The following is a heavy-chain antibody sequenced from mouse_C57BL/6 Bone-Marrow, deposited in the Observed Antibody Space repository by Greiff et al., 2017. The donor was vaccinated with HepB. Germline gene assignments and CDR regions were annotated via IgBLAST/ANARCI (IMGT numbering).Heavy chain of an antibody. V-gene: IGHV3-6*01. Sequence: VQLKESGPGLVKPSQSLSLTCSVTGYSITSGYYWNWIRQFPGNKLEWMGYISYDGSNNYNPSLKNRISITRDTSKNQFFLKLNSVTTEDTATYYCARDYYGSPYAMDYWGQGTSVTVSS. J-gene: IGHJ4*01. D-gene: IGHD1-1*01. CDR3: ARDYYGSPYAMDY. CDR1: GYSITSGYY. CDR2: ISYDGSN.